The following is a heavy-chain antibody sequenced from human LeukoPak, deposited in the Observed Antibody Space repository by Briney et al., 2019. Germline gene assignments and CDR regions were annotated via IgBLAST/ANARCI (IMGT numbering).Heavy chain of an antibody. V-gene: IGHV4-30-2*01. CDR1: GGSISSGGYS. CDR3: ARAQNGDYVGY. D-gene: IGHD4-17*01. CDR2: IYHSGST. Sequence: TPSETLSLTCAVSGGSISSGGYSWSWIRQPPGKGLEWIGYIYHSGSTYYNPSLKSRVTISVDRSKNQFSLKLSSVTAADTAVYYCARAQNGDYVGYWGQGTLVTVSS. J-gene: IGHJ4*02.